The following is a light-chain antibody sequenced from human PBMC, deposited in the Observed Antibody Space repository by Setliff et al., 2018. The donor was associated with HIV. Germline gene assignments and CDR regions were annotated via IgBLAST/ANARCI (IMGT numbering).Light chain of an antibody. J-gene: IGLJ1*01. CDR1: SSDVGGYNY. V-gene: IGLV2-14*01. CDR2: DVS. CDR3: NSYTSSSTLYV. Sequence: QSALTQPASVSGSPGQSITISCSGTSSDVGGYNYVSWYQQHPSKAPKLMIYDVSKRPSGVSTRFSGSKSGNTASLTISGLQAEDEADYFCNSYTSSSTLYVFGTGTKVTVL.